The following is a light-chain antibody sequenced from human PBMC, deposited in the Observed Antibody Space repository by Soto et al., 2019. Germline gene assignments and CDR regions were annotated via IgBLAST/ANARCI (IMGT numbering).Light chain of an antibody. CDR2: EVN. Sequence: QSALTQPPSASGSPGQSVALPCTGTSSDVGGYNYVSWYQQHPGKAPKIMIYEVNKRPSGVPDRFSGSKSGNTASLAVSGLQAEDEADYYCSSDAGSSNVFGTGTKVTVL. V-gene: IGLV2-8*01. CDR3: SSDAGSSNV. J-gene: IGLJ1*01. CDR1: SSDVGGYNY.